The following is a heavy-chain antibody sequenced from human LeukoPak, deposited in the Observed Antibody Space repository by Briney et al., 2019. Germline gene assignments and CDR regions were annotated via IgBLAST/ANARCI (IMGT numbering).Heavy chain of an antibody. Sequence: GASVKVSCKVSGYTLTELSMHWVHWVRQAPGKGLEWMGGFDPVDGETIYAQKFQGRVTMTEDTSTDTAYMELSSLRSEDTAVYYCAYGRGPYYYGMDVWGQGTTVTVSS. V-gene: IGHV1-24*01. J-gene: IGHJ6*02. D-gene: IGHD3/OR15-3a*01. CDR2: FDPVDGET. CDR1: GYTLTELS. CDR3: AYGRGPYYYGMDV.